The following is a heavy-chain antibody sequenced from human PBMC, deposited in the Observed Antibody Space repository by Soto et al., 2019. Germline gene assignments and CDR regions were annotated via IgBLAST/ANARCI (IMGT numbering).Heavy chain of an antibody. J-gene: IGHJ4*02. D-gene: IGHD2-8*02. Sequence: SETLSLTCTVSGGSISSSYWHWIRQPPWKGLEWIGYIYYSGSTSYNPSLKSRVTISIDTSKNQFSLKLNSVTAADTAVFYCARGPWYWEFDYWGQGSLVTVSS. CDR2: IYYSGST. V-gene: IGHV4-59*01. CDR1: GGSISSSY. CDR3: ARGPWYWEFDY.